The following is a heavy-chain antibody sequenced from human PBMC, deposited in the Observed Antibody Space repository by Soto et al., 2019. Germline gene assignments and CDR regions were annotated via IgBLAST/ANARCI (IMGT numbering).Heavy chain of an antibody. J-gene: IGHJ4*02. V-gene: IGHV3-48*01. CDR3: SPLPVAGRDVEY. CDR2: ISSSSGTK. Sequence: DVQLVESGGGSVQPGGSLSLSCVASGFTFSSYSMNWVRQAPGKGLEWVSYISSSSGTKYYADSVEGRFTISRDNAKNPQHLQMSNLRAENTAIYYSSPLPVAGRDVEYWCQGSLVTVS. D-gene: IGHD6-19*01. CDR1: GFTFSSYS.